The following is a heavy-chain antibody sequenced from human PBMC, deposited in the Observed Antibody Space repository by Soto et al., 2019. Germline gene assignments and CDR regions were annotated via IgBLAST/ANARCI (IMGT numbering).Heavy chain of an antibody. J-gene: IGHJ3*02. CDR1: GYTFTGYY. D-gene: IGHD6-13*01. CDR2: INPNSGGT. CDR3: ARSRGSTSWYSFDAFDI. V-gene: IGHV1-2*02. Sequence: ASVKVSCKASGYTFTGYYMHWVRQAPGQGLEWRGWINPNSGGTNYAQKFQGRVTMTRDTSISTAYMELSRLRSDDTAVYYCARSRGSTSWYSFDAFDIWGQGTMVTVSS.